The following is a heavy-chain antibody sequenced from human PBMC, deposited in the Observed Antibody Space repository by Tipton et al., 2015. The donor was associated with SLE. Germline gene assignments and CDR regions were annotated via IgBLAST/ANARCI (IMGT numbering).Heavy chain of an antibody. V-gene: IGHV4-59*01. Sequence: TLSLTCTVSGGSISSYYWSWIRQPPGKGLEWIGYIYYSGRTNYNPSLKSRVAISVDTSKNQFSLKLSSVTAADTAVYYCATSTGTSWYLTAFDIWGQGTMVTVSS. CDR3: ATSTGTSWYLTAFDI. CDR1: GGSISSYY. CDR2: IYYSGRT. D-gene: IGHD6-13*01. J-gene: IGHJ3*02.